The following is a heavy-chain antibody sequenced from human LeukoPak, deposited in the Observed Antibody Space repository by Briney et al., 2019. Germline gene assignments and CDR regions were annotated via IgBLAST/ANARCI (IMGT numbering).Heavy chain of an antibody. Sequence: SETLSLTCTVSGGSISSGDYYWSWIRQPPGKGLEWIGYIYYSGSTYYNPSLKSRVTISVDTSKNQFSLKLSSVTAADTAVYYCARRGYRYYGMDVWGQGTTVTVSS. D-gene: IGHD6-13*01. CDR2: IYYSGST. V-gene: IGHV4-30-4*01. CDR1: GGSISSGDYY. J-gene: IGHJ6*02. CDR3: ARRGYRYYGMDV.